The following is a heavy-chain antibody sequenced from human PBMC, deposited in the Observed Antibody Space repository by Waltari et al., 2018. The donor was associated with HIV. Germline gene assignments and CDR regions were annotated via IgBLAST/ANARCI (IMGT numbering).Heavy chain of an antibody. CDR3: ARGPDYYGSGSPGWFDP. CDR1: GGAFSGYY. J-gene: IGHJ5*02. D-gene: IGHD3-10*01. Sequence: QLQQWGAGLFKPAETLSLTCPVYGGAFSGYYWSRIRQPPGKGLEWIGESNHSGSTNYNPSLKSRVTISVDTSNNQFSLKLRSVTAAATGVYSCARGPDYYGSGSPGWFDPWGQGTLVTVSS. CDR2: SNHSGST. V-gene: IGHV4-34*01.